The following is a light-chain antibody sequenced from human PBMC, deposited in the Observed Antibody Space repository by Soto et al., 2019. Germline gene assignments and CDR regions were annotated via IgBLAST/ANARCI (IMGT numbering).Light chain of an antibody. Sequence: VLTQPPSVSGAPGQRVTISCTGSSSNIGAGYNVHWYQQLPETAPKLLIYGNINRPSGVPDRFSASKSGTSASLAITGLQAADEADYYCQSYDSSLSGSVFGAGTKVTVL. CDR3: QSYDSSLSGSV. CDR2: GNI. V-gene: IGLV1-40*01. CDR1: SSNIGAGYN. J-gene: IGLJ1*01.